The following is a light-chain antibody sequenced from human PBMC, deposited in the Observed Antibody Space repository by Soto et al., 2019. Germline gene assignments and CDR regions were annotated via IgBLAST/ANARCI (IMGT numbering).Light chain of an antibody. J-gene: IGKJ5*01. CDR2: GAS. Sequence: EIVLTQSPGTLSLSPGEIATLSCRASQSVSSSYLAWYQPKPGQAPRLLIYGASSRATGIPARFSGSGSGTEFTLTISSLQSEDFAVYYCQQYNNWPPIPFGQGTRLEI. CDR1: QSVSSSY. V-gene: IGKV3-15*01. CDR3: QQYNNWPPIP.